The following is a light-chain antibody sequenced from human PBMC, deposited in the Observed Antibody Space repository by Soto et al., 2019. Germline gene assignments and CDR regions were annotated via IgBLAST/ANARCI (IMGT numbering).Light chain of an antibody. CDR1: SSDVGAYNY. CDR2: EVS. CDR3: SSHGGSNNFYV. Sequence: QSALTQPPSASGSPGQSVTISCIGTSSDVGAYNYVSWYQQHPGKVPKLMIYEVSKRPSGVPDRFSASKSGNTASLTVSGLRAEDEADYYCSSHGGSNNFYVFGTGTKVTVL. J-gene: IGLJ1*01. V-gene: IGLV2-8*01.